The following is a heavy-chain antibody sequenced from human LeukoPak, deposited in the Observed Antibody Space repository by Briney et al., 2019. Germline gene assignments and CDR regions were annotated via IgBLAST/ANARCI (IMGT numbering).Heavy chain of an antibody. CDR1: GYTFSSYA. V-gene: IGHV1-3*01. J-gene: IGHJ4*02. D-gene: IGHD6-19*01. CDR3: ARARGAVAIEY. Sequence: ASVKVSCKGSGYTFSSYAMHWVRQAPGQRLEWMGWINAGNGDTKYSQKFQGRVTITRDTSATTAYMELSSLRSEDTAVYYCARARGAVAIEYWGQGTLVTVSS. CDR2: INAGNGDT.